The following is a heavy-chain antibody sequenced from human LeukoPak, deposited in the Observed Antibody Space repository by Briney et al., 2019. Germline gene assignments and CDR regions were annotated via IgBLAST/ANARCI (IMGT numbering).Heavy chain of an antibody. J-gene: IGHJ4*02. Sequence: GGPLRLSCAASGFTFSNHNMNWVRQAPGKGLEWGSYISSTSGNIYYADSEKGRFTISRDNAKNTVYLQMNRLRAEDTAVYYCAKDAVEGGGYYDIGGYYYFNYWGQGTLVTVSS. V-gene: IGHV3-48*04. CDR1: GFTFSNHN. CDR2: ISSTSGNI. CDR3: AKDAVEGGGYYDIGGYYYFNY. D-gene: IGHD3-22*01.